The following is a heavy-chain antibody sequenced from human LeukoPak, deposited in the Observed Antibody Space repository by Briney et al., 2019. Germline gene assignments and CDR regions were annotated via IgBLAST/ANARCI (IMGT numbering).Heavy chain of an antibody. V-gene: IGHV3-74*01. J-gene: IGHJ4*02. D-gene: IGHD1-26*01. CDR1: GFTFTNYG. Sequence: PGGSLRLSCVASGFTFTNYGMMWVRQAPGKGLVWVSYINNDGRSTTYADSVKGRFTISRDNAKNTLYLQTNSLRAEDTAMLYCARNYNGMSYWRQGTLVIVSS. CDR3: ARNYNGMSY. CDR2: INNDGRST.